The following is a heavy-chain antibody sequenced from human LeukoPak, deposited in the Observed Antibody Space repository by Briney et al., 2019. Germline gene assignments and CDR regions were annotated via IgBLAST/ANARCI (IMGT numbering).Heavy chain of an antibody. J-gene: IGHJ1*01. D-gene: IGHD1-26*01. CDR3: AKDYGGSYYEEYFQH. Sequence: PGGSLRLSCAASGFTFSSYAMSWVRQAPGKGLEWVSAISGSGGSTYYADSVKGRFTISRDNSKNTLYLQMNSLRAEDTAVYYCAKDYGGSYYEEYFQHWGQGTLVTVSS. CDR1: GFTFSSYA. CDR2: ISGSGGST. V-gene: IGHV3-23*01.